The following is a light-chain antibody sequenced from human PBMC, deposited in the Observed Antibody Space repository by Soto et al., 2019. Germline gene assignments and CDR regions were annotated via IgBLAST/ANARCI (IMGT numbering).Light chain of an antibody. V-gene: IGKV3-11*01. CDR3: QQRSNWPLT. CDR2: DAS. J-gene: IGKJ4*01. CDR1: QSVNSY. Sequence: EIVLTQSLATLSLSPGERATLSCRASQSVNSYLAWYQQKPGQAPRLLIYDASNRATGIPARFSGSGSGTDFTLTISSLEPEDFAVYYCQQRSNWPLTFGGGTKVDIK.